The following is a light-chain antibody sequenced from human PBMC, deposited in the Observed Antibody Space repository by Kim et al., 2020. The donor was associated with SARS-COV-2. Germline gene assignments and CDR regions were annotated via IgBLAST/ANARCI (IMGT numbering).Light chain of an antibody. V-gene: IGLV3-9*01. CDR2: RDS. CDR1: NIGSKN. CDR3: QVWDSSTPEV. J-gene: IGLJ1*01. Sequence: VALRQTAGVSCRGNNIGSKNVHWYQQEAGQAPVLVIYRDSNRTSGIPERFSGSNSGNTATLTISRAQAGDEADYYCQVWDSSTPEVFGTGTKVTVL.